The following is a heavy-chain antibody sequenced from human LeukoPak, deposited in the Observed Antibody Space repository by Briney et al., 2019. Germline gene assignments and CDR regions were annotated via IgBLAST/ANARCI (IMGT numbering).Heavy chain of an antibody. CDR2: ISAYNGNT. CDR1: GYTFTSYG. Sequence: GASVKVSCKASGYTFTSYGISWVRQAPGQGLEWMGWISAYNGNTNYAQKLQGRVTMTTDTSTSTAYMELRSLRPDDTAVYYCARDHRTLGSSGWYTIDYWGQGTLVTVSS. J-gene: IGHJ4*02. D-gene: IGHD6-19*01. V-gene: IGHV1-18*04. CDR3: ARDHRTLGSSGWYTIDY.